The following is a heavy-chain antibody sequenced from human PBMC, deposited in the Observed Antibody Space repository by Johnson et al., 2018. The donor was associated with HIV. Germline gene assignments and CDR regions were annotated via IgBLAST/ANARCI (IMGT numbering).Heavy chain of an antibody. CDR2: ISSSGSTI. CDR1: GFAFSSYA. CDR3: VRGGSDAFDI. Sequence: VQLVESGGGVVQPGRSLRLSCAASGFAFSSYAMHWVRQAPGKGLEWVSYISSSGSTIYYADSVKGRFTISRDNAKNSLYLQMNSLRPGDTAVYYCVRGGSDAFDIWGQGTMVTVSS. D-gene: IGHD3-10*01. V-gene: IGHV3-48*03. J-gene: IGHJ3*02.